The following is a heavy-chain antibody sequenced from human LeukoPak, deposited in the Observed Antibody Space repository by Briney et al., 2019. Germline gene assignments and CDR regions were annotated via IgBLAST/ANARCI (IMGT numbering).Heavy chain of an antibody. CDR1: EFTFSGYC. D-gene: IGHD6-6*01. CDR3: ARIGYSSSSFDY. J-gene: IGHJ4*02. Sequence: GGSLRLSCAASEFTFSGYCMSWVRQAPGKGLEWVANIKQDGSTKYYLDSVKGRLTVSRDNAKNSVFLQINSLRAEDTAIYYCARIGYSSSSFDYWGQGTLVTVSS. CDR2: IKQDGSTK. V-gene: IGHV3-7*03.